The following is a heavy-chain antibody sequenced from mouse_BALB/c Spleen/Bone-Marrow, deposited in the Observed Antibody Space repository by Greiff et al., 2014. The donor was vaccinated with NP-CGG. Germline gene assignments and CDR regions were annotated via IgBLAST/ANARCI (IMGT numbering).Heavy chain of an antibody. CDR1: GFTFSDYY. V-gene: IGHV5-12*02. Sequence: VQLKQSGGGLVQPGGSLKLSCVTSGFTFSDYYMYWVRQTPEKRLEWVAYISNGGGSTYYPDTVKGRFTISRDNAKNTLYLQMSRLKSEDTAMYYCARRGWYYAMDYWGQGTSVTVSS. D-gene: IGHD2-3*01. CDR2: ISNGGGST. CDR3: ARRGWYYAMDY. J-gene: IGHJ4*01.